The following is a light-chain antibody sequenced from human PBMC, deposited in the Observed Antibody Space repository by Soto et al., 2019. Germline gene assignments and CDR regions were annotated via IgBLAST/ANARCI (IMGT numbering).Light chain of an antibody. J-gene: IGLJ1*01. CDR2: DVI. V-gene: IGLV2-14*01. CDR3: SSYTSRSTYV. Sequence: QSALTQPASVSGSPGQSITISCTGTSSDVCGYNYVSWYQQHTGKAPKLMIYDVINRPSGVSDRFSGSKSGNTASLTISGLQAEDEADYYCSSYTSRSTYVFGTGTKLTVL. CDR1: SSDVCGYNY.